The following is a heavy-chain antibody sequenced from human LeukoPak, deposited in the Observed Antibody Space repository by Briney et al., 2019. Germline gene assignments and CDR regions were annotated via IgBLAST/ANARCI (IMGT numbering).Heavy chain of an antibody. CDR2: INHSGTT. CDR1: GFTFSNYW. J-gene: IGHJ4*02. Sequence: PGGFPLISCASSGFTFSNYWMHWGRQPPGKGVEWIGEINHSGTTNYNPSLKRRVTISVDTSKNQLSLKLSSMTAADTALYSCAIQWLVSPLFDYWGQGTLVTVSS. D-gene: IGHD6-19*01. V-gene: IGHV4-34*08. CDR3: AIQWLVSPLFDY.